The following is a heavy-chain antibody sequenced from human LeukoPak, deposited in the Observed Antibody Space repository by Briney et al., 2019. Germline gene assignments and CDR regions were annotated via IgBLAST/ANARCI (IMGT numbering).Heavy chain of an antibody. CDR3: AKDYYVPNY. V-gene: IGHV3-23*01. CDR1: GCTFSSYT. J-gene: IGHJ4*02. CDR2: ISGNAGII. Sequence: GGSLRLSCAASGCTFSSYTMSWVRQAPGKGLEWVSAISGNAGIIYNADSVKGRFTISRDNSKNTLYLQMNSLRAEDTAVYYCAKDYYVPNYWGQGTLVTVSS. D-gene: IGHD3-22*01.